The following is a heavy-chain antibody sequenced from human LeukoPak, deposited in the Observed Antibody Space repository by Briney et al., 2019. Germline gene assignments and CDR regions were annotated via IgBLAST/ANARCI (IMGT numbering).Heavy chain of an antibody. CDR2: FDPEDGET. V-gene: IGHV1-24*01. D-gene: IGHD5-12*01. CDR3: ATAAGYDPAFDI. Sequence: GASVKVSCKVSGYTLTELSMHWVRQAPGKGLEWMGGFDPEDGETIYAQKFQGRVTMTEDTSTDTAYMELSSLRSEDTAVYYCATAAGYDPAFDIWGQGTMVTVSS. CDR1: GYTLTELS. J-gene: IGHJ3*02.